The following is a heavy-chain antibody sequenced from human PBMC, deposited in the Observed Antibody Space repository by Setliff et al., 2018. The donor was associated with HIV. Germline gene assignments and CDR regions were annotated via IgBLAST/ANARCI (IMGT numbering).Heavy chain of an antibody. CDR1: GGSTSSYY. D-gene: IGHD6-19*01. J-gene: IGHJ4*02. V-gene: IGHV4-4*09. CDR3: ARQGGSGWSFDY. CDR2: IYTSGST. Sequence: ASETLSLTCTVSGGSTSSYYWSWIRQPPGKGLEWIGYIYTSGSTNYNPSLKSRVTISVDTSKNQFSLKLSSVTAADTAVYYCARQGGSGWSFDYWGQGTLVTVSS.